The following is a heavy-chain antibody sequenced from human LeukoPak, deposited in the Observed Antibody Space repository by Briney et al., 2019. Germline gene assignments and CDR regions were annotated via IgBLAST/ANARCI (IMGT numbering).Heavy chain of an antibody. CDR2: IYSTGST. CDR1: GGSISSYY. J-gene: IGHJ4*02. Sequence: SETLSLTCTVSGGSISSYYWSWIRQPAGKGLEWIGRIYSTGSTNYNPSLKSRVTMSVDTSKNQFSLRLRSVTAADMAVYYCARQIASAGTAGFGFWGQGALVTVSS. D-gene: IGHD6-13*01. CDR3: ARQIASAGTAGFGF. V-gene: IGHV4-4*07.